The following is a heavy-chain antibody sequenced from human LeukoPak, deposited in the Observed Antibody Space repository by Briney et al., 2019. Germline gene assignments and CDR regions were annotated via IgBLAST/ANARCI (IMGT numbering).Heavy chain of an antibody. CDR2: INPNSGGT. J-gene: IGHJ4*02. V-gene: IGHV1-2*02. CDR1: GYTFTGYY. Sequence: VASVKVSCKASGYTFTGYYMHWVRQAPGHGLEWMGWINPNSGGTNFAQKFQGRVTMTRDTSISTAYMELSRLRSDDTAVYYCARENRGGTSISSHIYYFDHWGQGTVAIVSS. D-gene: IGHD1-14*01. CDR3: ARENRGGTSISSHIYYFDH.